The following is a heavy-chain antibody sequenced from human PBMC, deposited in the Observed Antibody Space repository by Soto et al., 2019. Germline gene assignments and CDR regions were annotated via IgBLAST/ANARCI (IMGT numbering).Heavy chain of an antibody. V-gene: IGHV3-30-3*01. J-gene: IGHJ4*02. CDR3: ARGGEAIMITFGGVIAPCSHFDY. Sequence: GGSLRLSCAASAFTFSSYAMHWVRQAPGEGLDWVAVISYDGSNEYYADSVKGRFTVSRDNSKNTLYLQMNSLRAEDTAMYYCARGGEAIMITFGGVIAPCSHFDYRGLGTLVTVSS. CDR2: ISYDGSNE. D-gene: IGHD3-16*02. CDR1: AFTFSSYA.